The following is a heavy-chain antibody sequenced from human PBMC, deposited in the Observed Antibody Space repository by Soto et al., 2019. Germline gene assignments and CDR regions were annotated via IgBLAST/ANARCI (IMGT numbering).Heavy chain of an antibody. V-gene: IGHV2-70*11. CDR2: IDWDGDK. J-gene: IGHJ4*02. CDR3: ARIPRSSRGSYSYFDY. Sequence: SGPTLVNPTQTLTLTCTFSGFSLTTSGMCVSWIRQPPGKALEWLARIDWDGDKYYNTSPKTRLAISKDTSKNQVVLTMTNMDPVDTATYYCARIPRSSRGSYSYFDYWGQGTLVTVSS. D-gene: IGHD1-26*01. CDR1: GFSLTTSGMC.